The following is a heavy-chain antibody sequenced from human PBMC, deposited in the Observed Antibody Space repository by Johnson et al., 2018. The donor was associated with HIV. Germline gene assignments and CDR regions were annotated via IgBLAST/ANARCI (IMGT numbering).Heavy chain of an antibody. V-gene: IGHV3-11*04. Sequence: QMQLVESGGGLVQPGGSLRLSCAASGFTFSDYYMSWIRQAPGKGLEWVSYISGSGGSTYYADSVKGRFTISRDNSKNTLYLQMNSLRAEDTAVYYCARDPGNYGGAFDIWGQGTMVTVSS. CDR2: ISGSGGST. CDR3: ARDPGNYGGAFDI. CDR1: GFTFSDYY. J-gene: IGHJ3*02. D-gene: IGHD4-11*01.